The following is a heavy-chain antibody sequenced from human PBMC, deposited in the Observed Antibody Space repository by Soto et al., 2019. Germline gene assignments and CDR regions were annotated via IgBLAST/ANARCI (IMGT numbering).Heavy chain of an antibody. CDR3: ARDQSEIVVVVAAPTPLRYYYYYMDV. CDR1: GFTFSSYS. V-gene: IGHV3-21*01. Sequence: GGSLRLSCAASGFTFSSYSMNWVRQAPGKGLEWVSSISSSSSYIYYADSVKGRFTISRDNAKNSLYLQMNSLRAEDTAVYYCARDQSEIVVVVAAPTPLRYYYYYMDVWGKGATVTVSS. J-gene: IGHJ6*03. CDR2: ISSSSSYI. D-gene: IGHD2-15*01.